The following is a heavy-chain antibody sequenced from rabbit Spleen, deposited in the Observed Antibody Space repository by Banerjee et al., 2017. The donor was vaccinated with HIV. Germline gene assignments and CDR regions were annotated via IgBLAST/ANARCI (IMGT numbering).Heavy chain of an antibody. CDR1: GFSFSSSYW. CDR3: ARGEHFSVGFSAFAIYLDL. V-gene: IGHV1S45*01. CDR2: MDSSSGHT. Sequence: EESGGDLVKPEGSLTLTCTASGFSFSSSYWICWVRQAPGKGLEWIACMDSSSGHTAYATWANGRFTISKTSSTTVTLQMTSLTAADTATYFCARGEHFSVGFSAFAIYLDLWGPGTL. D-gene: IGHD6-1*01. J-gene: IGHJ4*01.